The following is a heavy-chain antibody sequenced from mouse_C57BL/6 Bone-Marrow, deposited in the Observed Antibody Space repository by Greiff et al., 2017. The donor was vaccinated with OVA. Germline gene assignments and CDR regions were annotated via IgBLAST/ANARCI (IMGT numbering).Heavy chain of an antibody. CDR2: INPNNGGT. CDR3: ARSGYIYYYGSSYFDV. CDR1: GYTFTDYN. D-gene: IGHD1-1*01. Sequence: VQLKESGPELVKPGASVKIPCKASGYTFTDYNMDWVKQSHGKSLEWIGDINPNNGGTNYNQKFKGKATLTVDKASSTAYMELRSLTSEDTAVYYCARSGYIYYYGSSYFDVWGTGTTVTVSS. J-gene: IGHJ1*03. V-gene: IGHV1-18*01.